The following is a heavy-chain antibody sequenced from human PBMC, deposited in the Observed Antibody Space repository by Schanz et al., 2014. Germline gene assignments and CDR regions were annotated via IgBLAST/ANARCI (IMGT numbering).Heavy chain of an antibody. J-gene: IGHJ4*02. Sequence: EVKMVESGGGLVKPGGSLRLSCAASGFNFSSYSLNWVRQAPGKGLEWVSSISYGTSYIYYAESVKGRFTISRDNAKNSLYLQMNGLRAEDTAVYYCVRVSFADPRLYRGMDRDIDYWGQGTLVTVAS. CDR2: ISYGTSYI. CDR3: VRVSFADPRLYRGMDRDIDY. D-gene: IGHD5-18*01. V-gene: IGHV3-21*01. CDR1: GFNFSSYS.